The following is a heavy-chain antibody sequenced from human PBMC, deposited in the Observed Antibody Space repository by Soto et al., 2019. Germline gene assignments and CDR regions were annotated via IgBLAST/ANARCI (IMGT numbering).Heavy chain of an antibody. J-gene: IGHJ6*03. D-gene: IGHD3-10*01. CDR2: IYPGDSDT. V-gene: IGHV5-51*01. Sequence: PGESLKISCKGSGYSFTSYWIGWVRQMPGKGLEWMGIIYPGDSDTRYSPSFQGQVTISADKSISTAYLQWSSLKASDTAMYYCARQGPYDSGSYPTYYMGVWGKGTTVTVSS. CDR3: ARQGPYDSGSYPTYYMGV. CDR1: GYSFTSYW.